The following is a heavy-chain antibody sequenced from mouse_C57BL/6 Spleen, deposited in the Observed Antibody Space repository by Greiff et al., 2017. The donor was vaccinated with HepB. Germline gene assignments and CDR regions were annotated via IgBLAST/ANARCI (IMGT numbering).Heavy chain of an antibody. CDR3: ARLEYYYGVYYAMDY. V-gene: IGHV1-64*01. D-gene: IGHD1-1*01. Sequence: QVQLQQPGAELVKPGASVKLSCKASGYTFTSYWMHWVKQRPGQGLEWIGMIHPNSGSTNYNEKFKSKATLTVDKSSSTAYMQLSSLTSEDSAVYYCARLEYYYGVYYAMDYWGQGTSVTVSS. CDR2: IHPNSGST. CDR1: GYTFTSYW. J-gene: IGHJ4*01.